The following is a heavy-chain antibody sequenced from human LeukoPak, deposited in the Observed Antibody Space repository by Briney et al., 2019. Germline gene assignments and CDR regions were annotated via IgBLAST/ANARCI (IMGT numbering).Heavy chain of an antibody. CDR3: IVFGDSNH. Sequence: GGSLRLSCAASGLTGSHNYVSWVRQAPGKGLEWVSAIHTSGDACYADSVKGRFTISRDTSKNTLYLQINSLRVEDTAVYYCIVFGDSNHWGQGTLVTVSS. D-gene: IGHD4-17*01. V-gene: IGHV3-53*01. CDR1: GLTGSHNY. CDR2: IHTSGDA. J-gene: IGHJ5*02.